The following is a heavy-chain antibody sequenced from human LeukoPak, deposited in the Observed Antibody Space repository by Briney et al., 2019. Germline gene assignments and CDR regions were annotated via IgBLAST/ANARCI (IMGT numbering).Heavy chain of an antibody. J-gene: IGHJ2*01. Sequence: PGGSLRLSCAASGFTFSSYAMSWVRQAPGKGLEWVSAISGSGGSTYYADSVKGRFTISRDNSKNTLYLQMNSLRAEDTAVYYCAKDILGWLPTLYWYFDLWGRGTLVTVSS. CDR3: AKDILGWLPTLYWYFDL. V-gene: IGHV3-23*01. CDR2: ISGSGGST. CDR1: GFTFSSYA. D-gene: IGHD3-3*01.